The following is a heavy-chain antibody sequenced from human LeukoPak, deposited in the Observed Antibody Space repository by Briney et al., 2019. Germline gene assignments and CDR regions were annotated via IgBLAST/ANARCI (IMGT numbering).Heavy chain of an antibody. CDR1: GFTFGSYS. D-gene: IGHD4-17*01. CDR3: ARDSGDYALDY. Sequence: GGSLRLSXAASGFTFGSYSMNWVRQTPGKGLEWVSSISSSSSYIYYADSVKGRFTISRDNAKNSLYLQMNSLRAEDTAVYYCARDSGDYALDYWGQGTLVTVSS. J-gene: IGHJ4*02. CDR2: ISSSSSYI. V-gene: IGHV3-21*01.